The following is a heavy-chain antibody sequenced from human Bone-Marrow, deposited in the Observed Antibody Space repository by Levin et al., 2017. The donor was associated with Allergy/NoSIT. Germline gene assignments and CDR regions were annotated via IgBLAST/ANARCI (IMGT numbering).Heavy chain of an antibody. CDR1: GFTFSSYG. V-gene: IGHV3-33*01. Sequence: PGASVKVSCAASGFTFSSYGMHWVRQAPGKGLEWVAVIWYSGSHQYYADSVKGRFTISRDSSKNTLFLQMNNLTVEDTAVYFCARDIGYEATFYGLDVWGQGTTVTVSS. D-gene: IGHD5-12*01. J-gene: IGHJ6*02. CDR3: ARDIGYEATFYGLDV. CDR2: IWYSGSHQ.